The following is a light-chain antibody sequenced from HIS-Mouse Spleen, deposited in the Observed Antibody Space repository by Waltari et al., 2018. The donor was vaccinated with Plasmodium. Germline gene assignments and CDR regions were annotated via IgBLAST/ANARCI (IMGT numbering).Light chain of an antibody. Sequence: DIQMTQSPSTLSASVGDRVTITCRASQSISGWLAWYQQKPGKATTLLIYKASSLESGVPSRFSGSGSGNESTLTISSLQPDDFATYYCQQYNSYSHTFGQGTKVEIK. V-gene: IGKV1-5*03. J-gene: IGKJ1*01. CDR3: QQYNSYSHT. CDR2: KAS. CDR1: QSISGW.